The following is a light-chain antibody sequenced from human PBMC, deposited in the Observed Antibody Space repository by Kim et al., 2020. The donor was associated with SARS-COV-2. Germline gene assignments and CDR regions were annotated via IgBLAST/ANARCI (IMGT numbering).Light chain of an antibody. V-gene: IGKV3-15*01. J-gene: IGKJ4*01. CDR1: QSINNH. CDR2: DAS. Sequence: SVSPGERATLSCRASQSINNHLAWYQQKPGQSPRLLIYDASTGASGIPARFSGSGSGTEFALSISSLQSEDFAVYYCQQYNNWPHTFGGGTKLEI. CDR3: QQYNNWPHT.